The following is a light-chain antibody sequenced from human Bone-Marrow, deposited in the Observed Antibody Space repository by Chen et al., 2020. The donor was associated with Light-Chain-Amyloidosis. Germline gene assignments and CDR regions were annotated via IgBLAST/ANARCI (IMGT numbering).Light chain of an antibody. CDR3: QVWDRSSDRPV. V-gene: IGLV3-21*02. Sequence: SYVLTQPSSVSVAPGQTATIACGGNNIGSTSVHWYQQTPGQAPLLVVYDESDRPSGIPERLAGSNSANTATLTISRVEAGDEAVYYCQVWDRSSDRPVFGGGTKLPVL. CDR2: DES. J-gene: IGLJ3*02. CDR1: NIGSTS.